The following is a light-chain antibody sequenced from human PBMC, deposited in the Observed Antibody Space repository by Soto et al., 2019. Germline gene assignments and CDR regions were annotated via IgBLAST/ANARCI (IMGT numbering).Light chain of an antibody. Sequence: QSALTQPRSVSGSPGQSVTISCTGTNSDVGGYNYVSWYQQYLGKAPKLMIYDVSKRPSGVPDRFSGSKSGNTASLTISGLQAEDDDDYYCYSYAGSYTWVFGGGTQLTVL. J-gene: IGLJ3*02. V-gene: IGLV2-11*01. CDR1: NSDVGGYNY. CDR2: DVS. CDR3: YSYAGSYTWV.